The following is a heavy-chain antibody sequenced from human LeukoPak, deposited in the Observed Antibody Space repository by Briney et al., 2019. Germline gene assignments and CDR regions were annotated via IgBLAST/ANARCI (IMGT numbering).Heavy chain of an antibody. J-gene: IGHJ4*02. D-gene: IGHD3-10*01. CDR3: ARETYYYGSGSYYNLDY. Sequence: GGSLRLSCVASGFTFSSYAMSWVRQAPGKGLEWVSAISGSGGSTYYADSVKGRFTISRDNSKNTLYLQMNSLRAEDTAVYYCARETYYYGSGSYYNLDYWGQGTLVTVSS. V-gene: IGHV3-23*01. CDR2: ISGSGGST. CDR1: GFTFSSYA.